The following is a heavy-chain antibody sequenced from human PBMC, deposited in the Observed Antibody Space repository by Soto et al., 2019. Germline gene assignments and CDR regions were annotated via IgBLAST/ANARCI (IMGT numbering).Heavy chain of an antibody. CDR1: GYTFTTYY. Sequence: ASVKVSCNASGYTFTTYYMHWVRQAPGQGLEWLGIINPNGGSTTYAQKFQGRVTMTRDTSTSTVYLELSSLRSEDTAVYYCARAGYCSGGTCFHGNCDYWGQGTLVTVSS. CDR3: ARAGYCSGGTCFHGNCDY. D-gene: IGHD2-15*01. J-gene: IGHJ4*02. V-gene: IGHV1-46*01. CDR2: INPNGGST.